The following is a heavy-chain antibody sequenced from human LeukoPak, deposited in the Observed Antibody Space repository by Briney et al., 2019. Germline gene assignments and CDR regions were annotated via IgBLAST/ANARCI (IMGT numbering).Heavy chain of an antibody. Sequence: GESLKISCKTSGYSFTSYWIAWVRQIPGKGLEWVGIINPADSDTRYSLSLQGQVTISADRSISTAYLQLSSLKASDTAIYYCARGEGGYNYAFWGQGTLVSVSS. V-gene: IGHV5-51*01. D-gene: IGHD5-24*01. J-gene: IGHJ4*02. CDR3: ARGEGGYNYAF. CDR1: GYSFTSYW. CDR2: INPADSDT.